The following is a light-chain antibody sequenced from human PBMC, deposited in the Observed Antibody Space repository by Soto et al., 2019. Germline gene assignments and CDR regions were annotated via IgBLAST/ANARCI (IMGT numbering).Light chain of an antibody. CDR3: ETWDSNTHV. CDR2: LEGSGSY. Sequence: QAVVPQSSSASASLGSSVKLTCTLSSGHSSYIIAWHQQQPGKAPRYLMKLEGSGSYNKGSGVPDRFSGSSSGADRYLTISNLQFDDEADYYCETWDSNTHVFGGGTKLTVL. J-gene: IGLJ3*02. CDR1: SGHSSYI. V-gene: IGLV4-60*02.